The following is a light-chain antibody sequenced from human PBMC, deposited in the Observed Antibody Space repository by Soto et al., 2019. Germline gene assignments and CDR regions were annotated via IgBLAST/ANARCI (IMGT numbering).Light chain of an antibody. CDR2: DAS. CDR3: QQRSNWPCT. J-gene: IGKJ1*01. V-gene: IGKV3-11*01. CDR1: QCVSSY. Sequence: EIVLTQSPATLSLSPGERATLSSRVSQCVSSYLAWYQQKLGQAPRLLIYDASNRATGIPARFSGSGSGTDFTLTISSLEPEDFAVYYCQQRSNWPCTFGQGT.